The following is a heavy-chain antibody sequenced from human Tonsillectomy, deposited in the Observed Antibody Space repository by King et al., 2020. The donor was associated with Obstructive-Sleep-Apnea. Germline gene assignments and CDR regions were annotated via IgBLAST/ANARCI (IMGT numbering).Heavy chain of an antibody. CDR1: GFTFDDYT. CDR2: ISWDGGST. J-gene: IGHJ4*02. V-gene: IGHV3-43*01. CDR3: AKDNMYCGGDCYSSAFDY. D-gene: IGHD2-21*02. Sequence: VQLVESGGVVVQPGGSLRLSCAASGFTFDDYTMHWVRQAPGKGLEWVSLISWDGGSTYYADSVKGRFTISRDNSKNSLYLQMNSLRTEDTALYYCAKDNMYCGGDCYSSAFDYWGQGTLVTVSS.